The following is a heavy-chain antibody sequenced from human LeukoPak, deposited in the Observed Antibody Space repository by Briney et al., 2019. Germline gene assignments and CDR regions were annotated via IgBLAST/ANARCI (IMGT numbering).Heavy chain of an antibody. CDR1: GGSLSSGGSY. D-gene: IGHD1-14*01. CDR3: ARGTWDVGGDY. V-gene: IGHV4-31*01. Sequence: PSQTLSLTCTLSGGSLSSGGSYWSWVRQHPGTGLEWHGYIYYSGSTYYSPAVKGQVTKSVDKSKNQCSLELSSVTAAGPAVYYCARGTWDVGGDYWGQGTLVSVSS. CDR2: IYYSGST. J-gene: IGHJ4*02.